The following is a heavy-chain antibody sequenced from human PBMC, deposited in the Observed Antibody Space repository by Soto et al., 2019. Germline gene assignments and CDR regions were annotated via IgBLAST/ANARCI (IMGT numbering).Heavy chain of an antibody. J-gene: IGHJ6*02. V-gene: IGHV3-53*01. D-gene: IGHD3-10*01. CDR3: VRPLPSGQTHARDV. CDR1: GLPVAGSY. Sequence: GGSLRLSCVASGLPVAGSYMAWVRQAPGKGLEWASVVYNDGTTYYSQSVEGRFTISRDTSKNTLYLQMDRLRDEDTAVYYCVRPLPSGQTHARDVWGQGTTVTVSS. CDR2: VYNDGTT.